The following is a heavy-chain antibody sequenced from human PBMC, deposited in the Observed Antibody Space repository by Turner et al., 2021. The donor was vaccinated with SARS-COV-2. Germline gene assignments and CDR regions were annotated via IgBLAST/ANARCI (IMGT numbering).Heavy chain of an antibody. CDR2: IYSGGTP. CDR1: GFTVSNNY. V-gene: IGHV3-66*01. Sequence: EVQLVQSGGGLVQLVGSLRLSCTASGFTVSNNYMSWVRQGPGKGLEWVSLIYSGGTPKYADSVKGRFTISRDNSKNTLYLQMNSLRAEDTAVYYCARGEIRGVTGDYWGRGTLVTVSS. CDR3: ARGEIRGVTGDY. J-gene: IGHJ4*02. D-gene: IGHD3-10*01.